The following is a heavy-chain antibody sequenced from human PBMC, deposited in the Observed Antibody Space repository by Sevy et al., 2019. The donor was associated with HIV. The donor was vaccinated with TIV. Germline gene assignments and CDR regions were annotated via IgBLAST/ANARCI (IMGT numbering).Heavy chain of an antibody. CDR3: ARDATAYTSSSVWFDP. CDR1: GGSISSGNYY. J-gene: IGHJ5*02. CDR2: ISYTGNT. D-gene: IGHD6-6*01. V-gene: IGHV4-30-4*01. Sequence: SETLSLTCTVSGGSISSGNYYWHWIRQPPGKGLEGIGYISYTGNTYYNPSLKSPVTISVDTSNNQFSLRLTSVTAADTAVYYCARDATAYTSSSVWFDPWGQRTLVTVSS.